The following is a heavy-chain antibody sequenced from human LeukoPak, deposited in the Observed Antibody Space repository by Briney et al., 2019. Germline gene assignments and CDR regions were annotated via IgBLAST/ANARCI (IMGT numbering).Heavy chain of an antibody. Sequence: SETLSLTCTVSGGSISSYYWSWIRQPPGKGLEWIGYIYYSGSTDYNPSLKSRVTISVDTSKNQFSLKLSSVTAADTAVYYCARDQYSSGWHRPIDYWGQGTLVTVSS. J-gene: IGHJ4*02. V-gene: IGHV4-59*12. D-gene: IGHD6-19*01. CDR3: ARDQYSSGWHRPIDY. CDR2: IYYSGST. CDR1: GGSISSYY.